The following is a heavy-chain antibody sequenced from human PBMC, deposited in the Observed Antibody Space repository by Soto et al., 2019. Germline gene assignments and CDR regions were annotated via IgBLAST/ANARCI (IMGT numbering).Heavy chain of an antibody. D-gene: IGHD3-10*01. Sequence: WGSLRLSCSASVFTFSSYAMHWCRQAPGKGLEWVAVISYDGSNKYYADSVKGRFTISRDNSKNTLYLQMNSLRAEDTAVYYCARDIPGSGSYYSWGQGTLVTVSS. CDR3: ARDIPGSGSYYS. CDR2: ISYDGSNK. J-gene: IGHJ5*02. CDR1: VFTFSSYA. V-gene: IGHV3-30-3*01.